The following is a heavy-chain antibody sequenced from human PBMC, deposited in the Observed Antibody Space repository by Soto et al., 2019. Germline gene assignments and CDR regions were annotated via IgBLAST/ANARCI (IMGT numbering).Heavy chain of an antibody. CDR2: IWYDGSNK. CDR3: ARDTSSGGYPSYYFDY. CDR1: GFSFSSYG. J-gene: IGHJ4*02. V-gene: IGHV3-33*01. Sequence: GGSLRLSCAASGFSFSSYGMHWVRQAPGKGLEWVAVIWYDGSNKYYADSVKGRFTISRDNSKNTLYLQMNSLRAEDTAVYYCARDTSSGGYPSYYFDYWGQGTLVTVSS. D-gene: IGHD3-22*01.